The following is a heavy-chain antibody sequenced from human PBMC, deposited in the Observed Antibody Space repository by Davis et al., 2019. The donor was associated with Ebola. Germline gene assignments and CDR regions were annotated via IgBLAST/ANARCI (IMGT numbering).Heavy chain of an antibody. V-gene: IGHV4-59*08. J-gene: IGHJ4*02. CDR3: ARLGSYGQYHCFDS. CDR2: VHYTGAT. D-gene: IGHD3-10*01. Sequence: MPSETLSLTCTVSGASISAYYWSWIRQPPGKGLEWIGYVHYTGATHYNASLKSRVTISVDTSNNQFSLILSSVTAADTAVYYCARLGSYGQYHCFDSWGQGTLVTVSS. CDR1: GASISAYY.